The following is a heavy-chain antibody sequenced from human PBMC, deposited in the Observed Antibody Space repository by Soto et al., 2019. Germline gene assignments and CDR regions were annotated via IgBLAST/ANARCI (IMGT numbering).Heavy chain of an antibody. J-gene: IGHJ4*02. V-gene: IGHV3-23*01. CDR3: GRGFCAGKGSPPDY. D-gene: IGHD3-10*01. Sequence: EVRLLESGGGLVQPGGSLRLSCAASGFTFSNYAMTWVRQAPGKRLEWVSGLNGSGGSTSSADSVKGRFAIARDNSKNTLYLRMNSLRAGDTAGYYCGRGFCAGKGSPPDYWGQGTLVTVSS. CDR2: LNGSGGST. CDR1: GFTFSNYA.